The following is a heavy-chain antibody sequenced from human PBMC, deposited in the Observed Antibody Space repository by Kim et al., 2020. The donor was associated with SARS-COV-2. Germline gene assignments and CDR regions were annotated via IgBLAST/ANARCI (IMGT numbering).Heavy chain of an antibody. J-gene: IGHJ6*01. CDR3: VRHQRYSSGRYVAHYY. CDR1: GGSISSSSYY. V-gene: IGHV4-39*01. Sequence: SETLSLTCTVSGGSISSSSYYWGWIRQPPGKGLEWIGTTYYSGNTYYNPSLKSRVTISVDKAKNQFTLKLSSVTAADTAGYYCVRHQRYSSGRYVAHYY. D-gene: IGHD6-19*01. CDR2: TYYSGNT.